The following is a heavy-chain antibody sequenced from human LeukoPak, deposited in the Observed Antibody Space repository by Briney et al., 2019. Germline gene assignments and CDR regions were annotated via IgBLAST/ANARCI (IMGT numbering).Heavy chain of an antibody. J-gene: IGHJ4*02. D-gene: IGHD3-3*01. CDR3: AKDSTIFGVAPGYYFDY. CDR2: ISGSGGST. V-gene: IGHV3-23*01. CDR1: GFTFSSYA. Sequence: GGPLRLSCAASGFTFSSYAMSWVRRAPGKGLEWVSAISGSGGSTYCADSVKGRFTISRDNSKNTLYLQMNSLRAEDTAVYYCAKDSTIFGVAPGYYFDYWGQGTLVTVSS.